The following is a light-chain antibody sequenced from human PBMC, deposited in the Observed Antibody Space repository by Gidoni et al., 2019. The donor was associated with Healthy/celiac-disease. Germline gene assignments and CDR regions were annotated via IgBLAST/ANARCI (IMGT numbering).Light chain of an antibody. J-gene: IGKJ1*01. CDR1: QSVSSS. CDR3: QQYNNWHPWT. V-gene: IGKV3-15*01. CDR2: GAS. Sequence: IVMPHSRATLSVSPGERATLSYSSSQSVSSSLAGYQQKPGQAPRRLLYGASTRANGIPATLIGSGSGTAVTPPISSLQSEDFAVSYCQQYNNWHPWTFGQXTKVEIK.